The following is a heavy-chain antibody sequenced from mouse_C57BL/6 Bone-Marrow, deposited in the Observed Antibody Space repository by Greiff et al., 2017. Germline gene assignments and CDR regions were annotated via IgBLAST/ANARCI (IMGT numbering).Heavy chain of an antibody. CDR1: GYTFTDYY. V-gene: IGHV1-19*01. CDR3: ARWGPPYHYAMDY. Sequence: VQLQQSGPVLVKPGASVKMSCKASGYTFTDYYMNWVKQSHGKSLEWIGVINPYNGGTSYNQKFKGKATLTVDKSSSTAYMELNSLTSEDSAVYYGARWGPPYHYAMDYWGQGTSVTVSS. D-gene: IGHD2-10*01. J-gene: IGHJ4*01. CDR2: INPYNGGT.